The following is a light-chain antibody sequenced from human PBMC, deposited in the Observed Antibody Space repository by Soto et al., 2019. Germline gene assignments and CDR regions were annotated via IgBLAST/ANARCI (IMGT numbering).Light chain of an antibody. CDR2: SDN. V-gene: IGLV1-44*01. CDR3: AAWDDSLNGDV. Sequence: QSVLTQPPSASETPGQRVAISCSGSSSNIGDNTVNWYQQLPGTAPKLLIYSDNQRPSGVPDRFSGSTSGTSASLAISGLQSEDEADYYCAAWDDSLNGDVFGTGTELTVL. J-gene: IGLJ1*01. CDR1: SSNIGDNT.